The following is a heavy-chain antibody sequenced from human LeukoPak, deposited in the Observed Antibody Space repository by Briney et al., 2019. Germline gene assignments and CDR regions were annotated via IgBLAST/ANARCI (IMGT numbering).Heavy chain of an antibody. V-gene: IGHV3-15*01. J-gene: IGHJ4*02. CDR2: VKSKIEGGTT. CDR1: GFTFNDAW. D-gene: IGHD3-22*01. CDR3: TTTYYDSSGYYFEY. Sequence: GGSLRLSCAASGFTFNDAWMTWVRQAPGKGLEWVGHVKSKIEGGTTDYAAPVKGRFTISRDDSKNTLSLQMNSLKTEDSALYYCTTTYYDSSGYYFEYWGQGTLVTVSS.